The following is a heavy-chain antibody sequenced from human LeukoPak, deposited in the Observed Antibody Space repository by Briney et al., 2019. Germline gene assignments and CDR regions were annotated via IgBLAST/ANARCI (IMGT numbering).Heavy chain of an antibody. CDR3: ARRYCSSTSCYYDS. D-gene: IGHD2-2*01. J-gene: IGHJ4*02. Sequence: EPGGSLRLSCAAFGFSFSSYWMHWVRQAPGKGLVWVLRINSDGSSTSYADSVKGRFTISRDNAKNTLYLQMHSLRAEDTAVYYCARRYCSSTSCYYDSWGQGTLVTVSS. CDR1: GFSFSSYW. CDR2: INSDGSST. V-gene: IGHV3-74*01.